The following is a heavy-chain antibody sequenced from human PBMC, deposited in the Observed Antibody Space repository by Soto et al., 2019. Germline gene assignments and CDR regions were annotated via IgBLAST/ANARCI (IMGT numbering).Heavy chain of an antibody. D-gene: IGHD4-17*01. CDR2: ITPVFGTA. J-gene: IGHJ5*02. Sequence: QVQLVQSGAEVKKPGSSVKVSCKASADTFNSYSLSWLRQAPGQRLEWMGGITPVFGTADYAQSFEDRLTITADDSTRTVYRELSSLRSDDTAVYYCARSLEGTTVTNWFDPWGQGALVTVSS. CDR3: ARSLEGTTVTNWFDP. CDR1: ADTFNSYS. V-gene: IGHV1-69*01.